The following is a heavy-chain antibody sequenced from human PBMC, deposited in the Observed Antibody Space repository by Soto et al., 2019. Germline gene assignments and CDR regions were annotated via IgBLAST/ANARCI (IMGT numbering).Heavy chain of an antibody. CDR3: ARVARSSWWTLDY. CDR1: GYTFSGYS. Sequence: EASVKVSCKASGYTFSGYSISWVRQAPGQGLEWVGWISPKNGNTNTAQKFQGRVTMTTHTSTRTAYMELTSLKFDDTAISFCARVARSSWWTLDYWGQGTQVTVYS. CDR2: ISPKNGNT. D-gene: IGHD6-13*01. J-gene: IGHJ4*02. V-gene: IGHV1-18*04.